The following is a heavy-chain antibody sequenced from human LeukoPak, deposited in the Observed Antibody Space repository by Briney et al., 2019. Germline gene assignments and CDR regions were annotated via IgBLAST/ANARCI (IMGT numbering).Heavy chain of an antibody. CDR1: GYSFTSYW. V-gene: IGHV5-51*01. J-gene: IGHJ4*02. D-gene: IGHD1-26*01. CDR3: ARLGFPYGSYGLYYFDY. Sequence: GESLKISCKGSGYSFTSYWIGWVRQVPGKGLEWMGIIYPGDSDTRYSPSFQGQVTISADKSISTAYLQWSSLKASDIAMYYCARLGFPYGSYGLYYFDYWGQGTLVTVSS. CDR2: IYPGDSDT.